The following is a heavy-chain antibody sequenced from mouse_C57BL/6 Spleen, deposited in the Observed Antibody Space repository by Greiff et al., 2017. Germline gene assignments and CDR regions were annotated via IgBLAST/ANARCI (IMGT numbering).Heavy chain of an antibody. V-gene: IGHV1-81*01. D-gene: IGHD2-2*01. CDR2: IYPRSGNT. CDR1: GYTFTSYG. Sequence: VQLQQSGAELARPGASVKLSCKASGYTFTSYGISWVKQRTGQGLEWIGEIYPRSGNTYYNEKFKGKATLTADKSSSTAYMELRSLTSEDSAVYFCARRDGYDKRYFDVWGTGTTVTVSS. CDR3: ARRDGYDKRYFDV. J-gene: IGHJ1*03.